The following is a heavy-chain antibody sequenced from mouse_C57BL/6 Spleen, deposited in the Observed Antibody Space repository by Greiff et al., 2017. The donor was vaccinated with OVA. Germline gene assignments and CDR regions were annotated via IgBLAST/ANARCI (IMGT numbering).Heavy chain of an antibody. CDR2: IHPNSGST. CDR1: GYTFTSYW. V-gene: IGHV1-64*01. J-gene: IGHJ2*01. CDR3: ARDPTVVANYFDY. Sequence: QVQLQQPGAELVKPGASVKLSCKASGYTFTSYWMHWVKQRPGQGLEWIGMIHPNSGSTNYNEKFKGKATLTADKSSSTAYMELRSLTSEDSAVYFCARDPTVVANYFDYWGKGTTLTVSS. D-gene: IGHD1-1*01.